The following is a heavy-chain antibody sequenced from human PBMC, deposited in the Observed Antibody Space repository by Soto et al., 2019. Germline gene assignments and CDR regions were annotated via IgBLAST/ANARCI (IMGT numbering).Heavy chain of an antibody. CDR3: ARARDVVDLYGMDV. D-gene: IGHD2-21*01. CDR2: IIGGGTT. CDR1: GFTFSTYT. J-gene: IGHJ6*02. V-gene: IGHV3-23*01. Sequence: GSLRLSCAASGFTFSTYTMNWVRQGPGQGLEWVSAIIGGGTTYYADSVKGRFTISRDNSKNTLYLQMNSLRAEDTAVYYCARARDVVDLYGMDVWGQGTTVTVSS.